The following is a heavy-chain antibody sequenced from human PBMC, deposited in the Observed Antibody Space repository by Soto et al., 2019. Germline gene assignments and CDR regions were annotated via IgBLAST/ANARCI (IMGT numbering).Heavy chain of an antibody. V-gene: IGHV3-23*01. Sequence: QPGGSLRLSCATSGFTLNTYPMTWVRQAPGKGLEWVSSISSTAGRTSSYADSVKGRFAISRDFSDNTVYLQMNNLRVDDTAVYFCAKGVLSFHYGMEVWGQGTTVTVS. CDR1: GFTLNTYP. CDR3: AKGVLSFHYGMEV. CDR2: ISSTAGRTS. D-gene: IGHD3-10*01. J-gene: IGHJ6*02.